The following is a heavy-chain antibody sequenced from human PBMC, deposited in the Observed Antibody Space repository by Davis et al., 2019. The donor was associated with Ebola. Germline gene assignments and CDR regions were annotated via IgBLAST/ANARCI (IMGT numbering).Heavy chain of an antibody. CDR3: ARLMVVTGLTRYYYYGMDV. D-gene: IGHD2-21*02. V-gene: IGHV3-7*01. CDR2: IENDGSKK. Sequence: GESLKISCTASGFTFGDYAMSWVRQAPGKGLEWVATIENDGSKKYYMDSVKGRFTISRDNAKNSLFLQMNSLRAEDTAVYYCARLMVVTGLTRYYYYGMDVWGQGTTVTVSS. J-gene: IGHJ6*02. CDR1: GFTFGDYA.